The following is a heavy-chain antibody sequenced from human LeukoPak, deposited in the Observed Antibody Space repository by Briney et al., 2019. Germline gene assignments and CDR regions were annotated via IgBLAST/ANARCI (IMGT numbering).Heavy chain of an antibody. CDR3: ARDFRKRYYYDSSGSYFDY. Sequence: PSETLSLTCTVSGGSISSYYWSWIRQPPGKGLEWIGYINYSGSTNNNPSLKSRVTISVDTSKNQCSLKLSSVTAADTAVYYCARDFRKRYYYDSSGSYFDYWGQGTLVTVSS. D-gene: IGHD3-22*01. V-gene: IGHV4-59*01. CDR1: GGSISSYY. J-gene: IGHJ4*02. CDR2: INYSGST.